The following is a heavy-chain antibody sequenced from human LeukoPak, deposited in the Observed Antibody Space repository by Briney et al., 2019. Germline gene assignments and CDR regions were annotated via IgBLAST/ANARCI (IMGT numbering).Heavy chain of an antibody. D-gene: IGHD3-16*01. CDR1: GFTFSSYA. CDR3: ARDGGRQQTDAFDI. J-gene: IGHJ3*02. CDR2: ILYDGSNK. V-gene: IGHV3-30-3*01. Sequence: GGSLRLSCAASGFTFSSYAMHWVRQAPDKGLEGVAVILYDGSNKYYADSVEGRFTISRYISKSPLYLQMNSLRAEDTAVYYCARDGGRQQTDAFDIWGQGTMVTVSS.